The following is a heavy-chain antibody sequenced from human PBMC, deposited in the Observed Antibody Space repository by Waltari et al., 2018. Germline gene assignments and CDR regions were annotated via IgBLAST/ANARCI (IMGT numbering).Heavy chain of an antibody. CDR3: ARDINSREDY. CDR2: MSSSGYI. D-gene: IGHD1-20*01. J-gene: IGHJ4*02. CDR1: GFTFSIYA. Sequence: EVQLAESGGGLVKPGGSLRLSCAASGFTFSIYAMNWVRQAPGKGLEGVPSMSSSGYIYYAGSVKGRFTSSRDNARNSLYLQMNSLRAEDTAVYYCARDINSREDYWGQGTLVTVSS. V-gene: IGHV3-21*01.